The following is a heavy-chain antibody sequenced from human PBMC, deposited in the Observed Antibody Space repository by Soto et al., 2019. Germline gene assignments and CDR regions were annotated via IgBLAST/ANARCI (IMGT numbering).Heavy chain of an antibody. CDR3: ARELPPDL. CDR1: GFTVSSKY. Sequence: GGSLRLSCAASGFTVSSKYMDWVRQAPGKGLEWVSIIWSAGLTYYADSVRGRFTISRDISKNILFLQMNNLRAEDSAIYYCARELPPDLWGQGTLVTVSS. V-gene: IGHV3-53*01. J-gene: IGHJ5*02. D-gene: IGHD2-15*01. CDR2: IWSAGLT.